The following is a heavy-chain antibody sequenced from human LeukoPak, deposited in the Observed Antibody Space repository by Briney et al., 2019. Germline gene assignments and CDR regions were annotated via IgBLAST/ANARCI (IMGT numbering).Heavy chain of an antibody. D-gene: IGHD6-13*01. CDR1: GGTFSSYA. Sequence: GASVKVSCKASGGTFSSYAISWVRQAPGQGLEWMRGIIPIFGTANYAQRFQGRVTITADESTSTAYMELSSLRSEDTAVYYCARDSDSSSWFRGSWFDPWGQGTLVTVSS. V-gene: IGHV1-69*13. J-gene: IGHJ5*02. CDR2: IIPIFGTA. CDR3: ARDSDSSSWFRGSWFDP.